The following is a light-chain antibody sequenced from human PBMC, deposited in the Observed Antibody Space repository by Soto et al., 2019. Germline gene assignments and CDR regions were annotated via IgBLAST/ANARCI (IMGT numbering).Light chain of an antibody. J-gene: IGLJ3*02. CDR3: CSFARGSTLV. CDR2: EGS. V-gene: IGLV2-23*01. Sequence: QSALTQPASVSGSPGQSITISCTGTSSDVGSYNLVSWYQQHPGNAPKLMIYEGSKRPSGVSNRFFGSKSGNTASLTIAGLHAEDEADYYCCSFARGSTLVFGGGTKLTVL. CDR1: SSDVGSYNL.